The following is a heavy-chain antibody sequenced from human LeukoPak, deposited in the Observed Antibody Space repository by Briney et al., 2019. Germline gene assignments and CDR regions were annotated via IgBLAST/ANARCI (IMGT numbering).Heavy chain of an antibody. CDR2: ITTSGGNT. Sequence: GGSLRLSCAASGFTFSSHSMTWVRQAPGKGLEWVSSITTSGGNTYYAESVKGRFTISRDNSKNTLSLQMSSLRVEDTAVYYCAIDLPGVVWFGKWGQGTLVSVSS. D-gene: IGHD3-10*01. J-gene: IGHJ4*02. V-gene: IGHV3-23*01. CDR3: AIDLPGVVWFGK. CDR1: GFTFSSHS.